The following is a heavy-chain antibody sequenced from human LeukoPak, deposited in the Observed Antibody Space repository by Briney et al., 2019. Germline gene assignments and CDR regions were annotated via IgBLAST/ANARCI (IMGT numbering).Heavy chain of an antibody. Sequence: ASVKVSCKASGYTFTGYYMHWVRQAPGQGFEWMGWINPNSGGTNYAQKFQGRVTMTRDTSISTAYMELSRLRSDDTAVYYCARTTEKYYGMDVWGQGTTVTVSS. CDR1: GYTFTGYY. J-gene: IGHJ6*02. V-gene: IGHV1-2*02. D-gene: IGHD1-14*01. CDR2: INPNSGGT. CDR3: ARTTEKYYGMDV.